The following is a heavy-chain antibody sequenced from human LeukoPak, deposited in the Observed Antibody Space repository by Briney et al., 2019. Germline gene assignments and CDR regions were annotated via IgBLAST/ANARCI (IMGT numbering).Heavy chain of an antibody. CDR3: ASPKYYYGSGSYYRDY. J-gene: IGHJ4*02. Sequence: SETLSLTCTVSGGSISSSSYYWGWIRQPPGKGLEWIGSIYYSGSTYYNPSLKSRVTISVDTSKNQFSLKLSSVTAADTAVYYCASPKYYYGSGSYYRDYWGQGTLVTVSS. V-gene: IGHV4-39*01. D-gene: IGHD3-10*01. CDR2: IYYSGST. CDR1: GGSISSSSYY.